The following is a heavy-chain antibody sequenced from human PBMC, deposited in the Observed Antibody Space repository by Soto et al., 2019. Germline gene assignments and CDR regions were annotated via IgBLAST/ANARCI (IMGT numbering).Heavy chain of an antibody. CDR2: ISRDGGTK. CDR3: ARGIYSGWYRADAFDV. D-gene: IGHD6-19*01. V-gene: IGHV3-30*03. CDR1: GFTVSSYG. Sequence: QVQLVESGGGVVQPGRSLRLSCAVSGFTVSSYGMHWVRQAPGKGLEWVAVISRDGGTKYYADSVKGRFTISKDNSRNTLFLEMNSLRGDDMAVYYCARGIYSGWYRADAFDVWGQGTMVTVSS. J-gene: IGHJ3*01.